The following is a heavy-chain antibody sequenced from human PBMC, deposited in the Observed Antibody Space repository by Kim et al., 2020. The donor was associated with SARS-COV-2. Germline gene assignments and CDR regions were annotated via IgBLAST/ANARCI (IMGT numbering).Heavy chain of an antibody. V-gene: IGHV3-74*01. Sequence: GGSLRLSCATSAFTFSSYWMHWVRQAPGKGLVWVSRINGDGGSTTYADSVEGRFTISRDNAKNTLYLQMNSLRAEDTAVYYCARAKLSGGGAYDIWGQGTMVTVSS. CDR1: AFTFSSYW. D-gene: IGHD3-3*01. CDR3: ARAKLSGGGAYDI. CDR2: INGDGGST. J-gene: IGHJ3*02.